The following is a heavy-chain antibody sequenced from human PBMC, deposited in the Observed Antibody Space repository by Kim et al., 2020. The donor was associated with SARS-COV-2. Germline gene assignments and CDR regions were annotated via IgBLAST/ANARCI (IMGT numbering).Heavy chain of an antibody. CDR2: IRSKAYGGTT. J-gene: IGHJ6*02. V-gene: IGHV3-49*03. Sequence: GGSLRLSCTASGFTFGDYAMSWFRQAPGKGLEWVGFIRSKAYGGTTEYAASVKGRFTISRDDSKSIAYLQMNSLKTEDTAVYYCTRDDYYGSGSTNYYYYYGMDVWGQGTTVTVSS. D-gene: IGHD3-10*01. CDR3: TRDDYYGSGSTNYYYYYGMDV. CDR1: GFTFGDYA.